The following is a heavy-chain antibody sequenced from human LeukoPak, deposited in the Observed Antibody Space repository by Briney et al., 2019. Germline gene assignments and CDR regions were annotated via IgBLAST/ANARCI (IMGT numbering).Heavy chain of an antibody. V-gene: IGHV3-30*04. Sequence: GGSLRLSCVASGFTFNSFAMHWVRQAPGKGLEWVAVISDDGNNKYHANSVKGRFTISRDNSKNTLYLLMNSLRVEDTAVYYCARVRNRADDPWGQGTLVTVSS. D-gene: IGHD6-13*01. CDR3: ARVRNRADDP. J-gene: IGHJ5*02. CDR2: ISDDGNNK. CDR1: GFTFNSFA.